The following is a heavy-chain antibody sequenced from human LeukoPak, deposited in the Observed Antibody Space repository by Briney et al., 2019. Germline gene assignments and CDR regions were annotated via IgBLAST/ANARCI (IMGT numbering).Heavy chain of an antibody. J-gene: IGHJ6*03. D-gene: IGHD4-11*01. Sequence: GGSLRLSCAASGFTFSSYAMSWVRQAPGKGLEWVSAISGSDGSTYYADSVKGRFTISRDNSKNTLYLQMNSLRAEDTAVYYCAKPRTTDYYHYMDVWGKGTTVTVSS. V-gene: IGHV3-23*01. CDR2: ISGSDGST. CDR1: GFTFSSYA. CDR3: AKPRTTDYYHYMDV.